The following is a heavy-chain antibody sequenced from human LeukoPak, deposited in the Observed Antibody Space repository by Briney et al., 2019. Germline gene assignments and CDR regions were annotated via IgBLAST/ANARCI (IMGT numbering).Heavy chain of an antibody. V-gene: IGHV4-59*08. CDR3: ARLPGSYYDSSGYYYGRMHPYYFDY. CDR1: GGSISSYY. D-gene: IGHD3-22*01. Sequence: SETLSLTCTVSGGSISSYYWSWIRQPPGKGLEWIGYIYYSGSTNYNPSLKSRVTISVDKSKNQFSLKLSSVTAADTAVYYCARLPGSYYDSSGYYYGRMHPYYFDYWGQGTLVTVSS. CDR2: IYYSGST. J-gene: IGHJ4*02.